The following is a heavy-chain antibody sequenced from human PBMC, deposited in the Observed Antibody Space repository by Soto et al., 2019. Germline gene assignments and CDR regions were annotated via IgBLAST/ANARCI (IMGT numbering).Heavy chain of an antibody. CDR1: GGSFSGYY. V-gene: IGHV4-34*01. Sequence: SETLSLTCAVYGGSFSGYYWSWIRQPPGKGLEWIGEINHSGSTNYNPSLKSRVTISVDTSKNQFSLKLSSVTAADTAVYYCASSWFDPWGQGTLVTVSS. CDR3: ASSWFDP. CDR2: INHSGST. J-gene: IGHJ5*02.